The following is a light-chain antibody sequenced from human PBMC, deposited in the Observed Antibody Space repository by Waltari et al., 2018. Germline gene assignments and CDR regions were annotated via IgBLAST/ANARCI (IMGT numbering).Light chain of an antibody. CDR2: EVS. Sequence: QSALTQPPSASGSPGQSVTISCPGTRSDVGGNNYVSWYQQHPGKAPKLMIYEVSKRPSGVPDRFSGSKSGNTASLTVSGLQADDEADYYCSSFAGSNVVFGGGTQLTVL. CDR1: RSDVGGNNY. V-gene: IGLV2-8*01. CDR3: SSFAGSNVV. J-gene: IGLJ2*01.